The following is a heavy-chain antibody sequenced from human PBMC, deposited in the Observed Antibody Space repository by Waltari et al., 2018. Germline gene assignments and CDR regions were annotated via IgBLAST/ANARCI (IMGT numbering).Heavy chain of an antibody. V-gene: IGHV4-39*01. CDR1: GVSITSNRHY. Sequence: QLQLQESGPGLVKPSETLSLTCSVSGVSITSNRHYWGWIRQPPGQGLEWIGTMSSTGATYSRPSLDSRVTVSRDTSKNQLSLKLVSVTAADTAVYYCATYIGASVGTAAFDVWGQGTMVTVSS. CDR3: ATYIGASVGTAAFDV. D-gene: IGHD5-12*01. CDR2: MSSTGAT. J-gene: IGHJ3*01.